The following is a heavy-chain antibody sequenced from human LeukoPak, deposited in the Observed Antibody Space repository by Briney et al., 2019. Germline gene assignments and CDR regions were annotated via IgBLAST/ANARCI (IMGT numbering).Heavy chain of an antibody. J-gene: IGHJ5*02. D-gene: IGHD5-24*01. V-gene: IGHV3-9*01. CDR1: GFTFSSYA. CDR2: ISWNSGSI. Sequence: PGGSLRLSCAASGFTFSSYAMHWVRQAPGKGLEWVSGISWNSGSIGYADSVKGRFTISRDNAKNSLYLQMNSLRAEDTALYYCAKGRDGYNYWFDPWGQGTLVTVSS. CDR3: AKGRDGYNYWFDP.